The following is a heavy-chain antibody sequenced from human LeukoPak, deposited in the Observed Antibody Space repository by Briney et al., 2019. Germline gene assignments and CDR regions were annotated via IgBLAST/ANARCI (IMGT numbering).Heavy chain of an antibody. V-gene: IGHV3-7*01. CDR3: ARDPVEWELLLDY. CDR2: MNIDGSEK. D-gene: IGHD1-26*01. CDR1: GFTFSIHW. J-gene: IGHJ4*02. Sequence: PGGSLRLSCAASGFTFSIHWMGWVRQAPGKRREWVANMNIDGSEKYYADSVKGRFSISRDNARNSVYLQMASLRVEDTAVYYCARDPVEWELLLDYWGQGTLVTVSS.